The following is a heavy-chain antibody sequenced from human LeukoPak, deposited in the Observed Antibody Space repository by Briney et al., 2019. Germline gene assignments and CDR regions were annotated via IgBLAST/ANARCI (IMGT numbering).Heavy chain of an antibody. J-gene: IGHJ4*02. CDR3: TREGSNLFDY. CDR2: IKSDGTTT. CDR1: GFSFSSHW. V-gene: IGHV3-74*01. D-gene: IGHD6-13*01. Sequence: GGSLRLSCAASGFSFSSHWMHWVRQAPGKGLVWVSRIKSDGTTTWYADSVKGRFTISRDNAKNTLSMQMNSLRAEDTAVYYCTREGSNLFDYWGQGTLVTVSS.